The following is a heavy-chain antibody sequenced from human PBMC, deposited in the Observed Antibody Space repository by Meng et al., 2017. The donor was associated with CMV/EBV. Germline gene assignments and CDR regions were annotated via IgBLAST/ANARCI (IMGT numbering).Heavy chain of an antibody. CDR1: GFTVSSNY. Sequence: GESLKISCAASGFTVSSNYMSWVRQAPGKGLEWVSVIYSGGSTYYADSVKGRFTISRDNSKNTLYLQMNSLRPEDTAVYYCASTARNYYYYGMDVWGPGTTVTVSS. CDR3: ASTARNYYYYGMDV. J-gene: IGHJ6*02. V-gene: IGHV3-66*02. CDR2: IYSGGST. D-gene: IGHD2-21*02.